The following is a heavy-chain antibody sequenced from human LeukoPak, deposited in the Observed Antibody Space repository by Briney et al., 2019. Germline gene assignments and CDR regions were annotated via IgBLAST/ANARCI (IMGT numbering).Heavy chain of an antibody. J-gene: IGHJ6*04. CDR1: EFTFSTYN. CDR2: ISSSSSYI. D-gene: IGHD6-13*01. V-gene: IGHV3-21*01. CDR3: ARDKVRAASDV. Sequence: PGGSLRLSCAASEFTFSTYNMNWVRQAPGKGLEWVSSISSSSSYIYYADSVKGRFTISRDNAKNSLYLQMNSLRAGDTAVYYCARDKVRAASDVWGKGTTVTVSS.